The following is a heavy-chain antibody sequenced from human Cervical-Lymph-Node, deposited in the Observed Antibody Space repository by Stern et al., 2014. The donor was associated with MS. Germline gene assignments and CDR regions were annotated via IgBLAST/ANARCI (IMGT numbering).Heavy chain of an antibody. D-gene: IGHD5-24*01. V-gene: IGHV5-51*01. CDR1: GYSFNSYW. CDR3: ARPGRDDYNSDC. J-gene: IGHJ4*02. CDR2: IYPGDSDT. Sequence: EVQLVESGAEVKKPGESLKISCKASGYSFNSYWIGWVRQMPGKGLEWMGVIYPGDSDTRYSPSFQGQVTISADKSTSTAHLQWSSLKDSDTAIYYCARPGRDDYNSDCWGQGTLVIVSS.